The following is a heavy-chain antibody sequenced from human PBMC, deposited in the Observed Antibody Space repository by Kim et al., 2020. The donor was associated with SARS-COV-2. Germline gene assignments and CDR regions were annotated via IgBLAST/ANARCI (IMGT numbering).Heavy chain of an antibody. CDR3: ATVLYYYGSGSFDY. CDR1: GYTLTELS. D-gene: IGHD3-10*01. J-gene: IGHJ4*02. Sequence: ASVKVSCKVSGYTLTELSMHWVRQAPGKGLEWMGGFDPEDGETIYSQKFQGRVTMTEDTSTDTAYMELSSLRSEDTAVYYCATVLYYYGSGSFDYWGQGTLVTVSS. V-gene: IGHV1-24*01. CDR2: FDPEDGET.